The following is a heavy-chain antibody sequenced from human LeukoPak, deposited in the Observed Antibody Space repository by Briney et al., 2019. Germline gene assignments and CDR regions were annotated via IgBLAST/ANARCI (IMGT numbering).Heavy chain of an antibody. Sequence: VKVSCKASGYTFTGYHMHWVRQAPGQGLEWMGRINPNSGDTNYAQKFQGRVTMTRDTFISTAYVELSRLRSDDTAVYYCARGYCSSTSCLFDYWGQGTLVTVSS. CDR3: ARGYCSSTSCLFDY. CDR2: INPNSGDT. D-gene: IGHD2-2*01. V-gene: IGHV1-2*06. J-gene: IGHJ4*02. CDR1: GYTFTGYH.